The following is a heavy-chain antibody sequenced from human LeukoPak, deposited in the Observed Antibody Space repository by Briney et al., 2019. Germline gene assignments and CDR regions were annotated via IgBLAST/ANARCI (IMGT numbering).Heavy chain of an antibody. Sequence: GGSLRLSCAASGFTVSSNYMSWVRQAPGKGLEWVSVIYSGGSTYYADSVKGRFTISRDNSKNTLYLQMNSLRAEDTAVCYCARGPYSSSWYDYWGQGTLVTVSS. CDR2: IYSGGST. V-gene: IGHV3-53*01. D-gene: IGHD6-13*01. CDR3: ARGPYSSSWYDY. CDR1: GFTVSSNY. J-gene: IGHJ4*02.